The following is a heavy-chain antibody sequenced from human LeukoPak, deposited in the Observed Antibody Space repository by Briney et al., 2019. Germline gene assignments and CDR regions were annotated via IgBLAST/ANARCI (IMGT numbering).Heavy chain of an antibody. D-gene: IGHD2-21*02. CDR3: ARRSPAYCGGDCYFDY. V-gene: IGHV1-2*02. Sequence: ASVKVSCKASGYTFIGYYMHWVRQAPGQGLEWMGWINPNSGGTNYAQKFQGRVTMTRDTSISTAYMELSRLRSDDTAVYYCARRSPAYCGGDCYFDYWGQGTLVTVSS. CDR1: GYTFIGYY. J-gene: IGHJ4*02. CDR2: INPNSGGT.